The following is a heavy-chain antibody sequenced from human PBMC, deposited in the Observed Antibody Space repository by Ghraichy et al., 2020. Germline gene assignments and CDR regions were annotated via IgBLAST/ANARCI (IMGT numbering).Heavy chain of an antibody. D-gene: IGHD6-25*01. CDR2: VYFNGRT. CDR3: ARARPSRDIAATGGAFDV. J-gene: IGHJ3*01. V-gene: IGHV4-59*01. CDR1: GGSISPYY. Sequence: SETLSLTCSVSGGSISPYYWSWIRQPPGKGLESIGYVYFNGRTKYNPSLMSRVTISVDTSKNQLSLRLIAVTAADTGVYFCARARPSRDIAATGGAFDVWRQGTLFTVSS.